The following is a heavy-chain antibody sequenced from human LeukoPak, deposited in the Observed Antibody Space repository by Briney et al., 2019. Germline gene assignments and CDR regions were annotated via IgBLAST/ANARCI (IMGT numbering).Heavy chain of an antibody. CDR3: ARDLKPPYAFDI. CDR2: IYSGGST. CDR1: GFTVSSNY. Sequence: GGSLRLSCAASGFTVSSNYMSWVRQAPGKGLEWVSVIYSGGSTYYADSVKGRFTISRDNSKNTLYLQMNSLRAEDTAVYYCARDLKPPYAFDIWGQGTMVTVSS. V-gene: IGHV3-66*01. J-gene: IGHJ3*02.